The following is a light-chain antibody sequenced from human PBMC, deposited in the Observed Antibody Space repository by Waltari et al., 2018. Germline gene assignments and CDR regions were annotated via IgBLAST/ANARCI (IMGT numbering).Light chain of an antibody. J-gene: IGKJ3*01. V-gene: IGKV1-16*01. CDR2: AAS. CDR3: QQYNSNPFT. Sequence: DIQMTQSPSSLSASAGDRITITCRASQGINTHLNWYQQKPGKAPKRLIYAASSLESGVPSRFSGSGSGTDFTLTIISLQAEDLATYYCQQYNSNPFTFGPGTKLDIK. CDR1: QGINTH.